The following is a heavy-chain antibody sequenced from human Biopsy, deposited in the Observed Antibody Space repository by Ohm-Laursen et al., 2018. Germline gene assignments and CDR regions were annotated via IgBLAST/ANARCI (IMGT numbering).Heavy chain of an antibody. J-gene: IGHJ4*02. CDR3: AREAIGYQFPSDD. Sequence: ASVKVSCKAPPGTFNSYGIIWVRQAPGQGLEWMGRIIPSLRTTSCGQTFLGRVTITADSTTRTVDMELTSLASDGTAVYFCAREAIGYQFPSDDWGQGTLVTVSS. CDR1: PGTFNSYG. D-gene: IGHD2-2*01. V-gene: IGHV1-69*11. CDR2: IIPSLRTT.